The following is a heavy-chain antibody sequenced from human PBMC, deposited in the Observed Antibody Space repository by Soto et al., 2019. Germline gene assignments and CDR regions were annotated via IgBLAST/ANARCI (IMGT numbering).Heavy chain of an antibody. J-gene: IGHJ4*02. CDR1: GGSFSRFA. CDR2: IIPIYETT. Sequence: SVKVSCKASGGSFSRFAISWVRQSPGQGLEWIGGIIPIYETTNYAQKFQGRVTITAEASTSTSSRELSRLRPEDAAVYYCARARAERERSYDFWSVSLAYWGQGPRVTVSS. V-gene: IGHV1-69*13. D-gene: IGHD3-3*01. CDR3: ARARAERERSYDFWSVSLAY.